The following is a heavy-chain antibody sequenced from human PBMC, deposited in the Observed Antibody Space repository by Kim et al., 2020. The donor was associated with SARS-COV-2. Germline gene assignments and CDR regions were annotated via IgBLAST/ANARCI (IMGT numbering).Heavy chain of an antibody. D-gene: IGHD3-3*01. J-gene: IGHJ5*02. CDR3: ARDQVIPLWSGYYVKGGWFDP. CDR2: INPNSGGT. V-gene: IGHV1-2*02. Sequence: ASVKVSCKASGYTFTGYYMHWVRQAPGQGLEWMGWINPNSGGTNYAQKFQGRVTMTRDTSISTAYMELSRLRSDDTAVYYCARDQVIPLWSGYYVKGGWFDPWGQGTLVTVSS. CDR1: GYTFTGYY.